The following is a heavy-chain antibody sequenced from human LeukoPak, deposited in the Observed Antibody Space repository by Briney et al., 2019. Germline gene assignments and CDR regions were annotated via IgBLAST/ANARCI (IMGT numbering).Heavy chain of an antibody. CDR1: GFNFEDYT. J-gene: IGHJ4*02. D-gene: IGHD2-2*02. Sequence: LGGSLRLSCAASGFNFEDYTMHWVRQPPGKGLEWVSLINWDGGSTYYADSVKGRFAISRDNNKNSLYLQMTSLRTEDTALYYCTKGSNTWPSLFDYWGQGTLVTVSS. CDR3: TKGSNTWPSLFDY. CDR2: INWDGGST. V-gene: IGHV3-43*01.